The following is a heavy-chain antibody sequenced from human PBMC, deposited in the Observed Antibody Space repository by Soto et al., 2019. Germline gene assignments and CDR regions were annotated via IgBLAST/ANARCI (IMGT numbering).Heavy chain of an antibody. CDR2: IYPRDSDT. CDR1: GDSFTNYW. CDR3: ATHPYYFDRSAFST. J-gene: IGHJ5*02. V-gene: IGHV5-51*01. Sequence: GESLKISCKASGDSFTNYWIGWVRQMPGKGLEWMGVIYPRDSDTKYSPSFQGQVTISADKSTSTAYLQWSSLKASDTAIYFCATHPYYFDRSAFSTWGQGTLVTVSS. D-gene: IGHD3-22*01.